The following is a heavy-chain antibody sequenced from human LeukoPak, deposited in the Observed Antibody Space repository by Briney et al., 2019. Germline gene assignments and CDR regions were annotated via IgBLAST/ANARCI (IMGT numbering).Heavy chain of an antibody. CDR1: GYSFTSYD. CDR3: VKGLGGGSNRNYMDV. V-gene: IGHV1-8*01. D-gene: IGHD4-23*01. Sequence: ASVRVSCTASGYSFTSYDFHWVRQATGRGLEWMGWMNPYSGKTGFAQNFQGRVSMTSDNSINTAYMELASLTSEDTAIYYCVKGLGGGSNRNYMDVWGRGTTVTVSS. CDR2: MNPYSGKT. J-gene: IGHJ6*03.